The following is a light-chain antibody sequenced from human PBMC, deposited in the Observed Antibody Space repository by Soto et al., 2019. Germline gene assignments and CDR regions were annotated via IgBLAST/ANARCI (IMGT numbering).Light chain of an antibody. CDR1: TRAVTSGHY. CDR3: LLVYSGIVV. Sequence: QAVVTHEPSLTLSPGGTVTLPCGSTTRAVTSGHYPYWFQQKPRQAPKTLICDTTNRHSWAPARFSGSLLGGRGALPLSGAQAEDEADYYCLLVYSGIVVFGGGTQLTVL. CDR2: DTT. J-gene: IGLJ2*01. V-gene: IGLV7-46*01.